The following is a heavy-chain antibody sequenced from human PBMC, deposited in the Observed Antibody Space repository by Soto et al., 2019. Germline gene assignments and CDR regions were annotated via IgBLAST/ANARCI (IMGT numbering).Heavy chain of an antibody. V-gene: IGHV1-18*01. J-gene: IGHJ4*02. Sequence: QLVQSGAEVKKPGASVKVSCKASGYTYTSFGIAWVRQAPGQGFEWMGWISTYNINTYYAQKFQDRVTMTTDTGTNTASMERRSLTSDDTAVYYGARGGARTADHWGQGTLVTVSS. D-gene: IGHD3-16*01. CDR2: ISTYNINT. CDR3: ARGGARTADH. CDR1: GYTYTSFG.